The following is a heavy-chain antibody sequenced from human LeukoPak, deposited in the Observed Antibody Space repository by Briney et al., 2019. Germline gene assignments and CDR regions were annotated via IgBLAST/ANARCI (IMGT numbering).Heavy chain of an antibody. D-gene: IGHD5-12*01. CDR3: VRGYSGYPYYLDY. V-gene: IGHV4-59*08. J-gene: IGHJ4*02. CDR2: ISYSGST. Sequence: SETLSPTCTVSGGSISGYYWTWIRQPPGKGLEWIGYISYSGSTSSHPSLKSRVTISLDMSKSQFSLKLTSVTAADTAVYYCVRGYSGYPYYLDYWGQGTLVTVSS. CDR1: GGSISGYY.